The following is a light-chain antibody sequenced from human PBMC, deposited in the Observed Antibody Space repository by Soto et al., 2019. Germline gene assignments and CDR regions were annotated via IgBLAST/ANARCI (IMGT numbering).Light chain of an antibody. Sequence: EIVLTQSPGTLSLSPGERATLSCRASQSFSSISLAWYQQNPGQAPRLLIYEASTRATGIPARFSGSGSGTEFTLTISSLQSEDFAVYYCQQYNNWPFTFGPGTKVDIK. CDR1: QSFSSI. CDR2: EAS. J-gene: IGKJ3*01. V-gene: IGKV3-15*01. CDR3: QQYNNWPFT.